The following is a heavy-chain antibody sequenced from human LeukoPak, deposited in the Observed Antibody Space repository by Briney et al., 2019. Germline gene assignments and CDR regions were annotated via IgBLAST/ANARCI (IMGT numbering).Heavy chain of an antibody. Sequence: GGSLRLSCAASGFTFSSYAMHWVRQAPGKGLEWVAVISYDGSKKYYADSVKGRFTISRDNSKNTLYLQMNSLRAEDTAVYYXXRXXXXYXGXXXXVXXSSXXXSAPTEY. J-gene: IGHJ1*01. CDR2: ISYDGSKK. V-gene: IGHV3-30*14. CDR3: XRXXXXYXGXXXXVXXSSXXXSAPTEY. D-gene: IGHD1-26*01. CDR1: GFTFSSYA.